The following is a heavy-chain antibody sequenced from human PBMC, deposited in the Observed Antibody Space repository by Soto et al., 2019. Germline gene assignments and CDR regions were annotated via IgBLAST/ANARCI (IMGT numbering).Heavy chain of an antibody. CDR1: GYTFTSYY. J-gene: IGHJ6*02. CDR3: ASVGGSGNYYYYGMDV. D-gene: IGHD3-16*01. Sequence: ASVKVSCKASGYTFTSYYMHWVRQAPGQGLEWMGIINPSGGSTSYAQKFQGRVTMTRDTSTSTVYMELSSMRSEDTAVYYCASVGGSGNYYYYGMDVWGQGTTVTVSS. V-gene: IGHV1-46*01. CDR2: INPSGGST.